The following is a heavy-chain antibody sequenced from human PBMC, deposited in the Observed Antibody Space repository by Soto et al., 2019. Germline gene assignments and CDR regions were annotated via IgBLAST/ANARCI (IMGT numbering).Heavy chain of an antibody. Sequence: GGSLRLSCAASGFTFTRYSMSWVRQAPGKGLEWVSSISSTTNYICYADSMKGRFTVSRDNAKNSVYLEMNSLSAEDTAVYYCARESEDLTSNFDYWGQGTLVTVSS. V-gene: IGHV3-21*01. CDR2: ISSTTNYI. CDR3: ARESEDLTSNFDY. CDR1: GFTFTRYS. J-gene: IGHJ4*02.